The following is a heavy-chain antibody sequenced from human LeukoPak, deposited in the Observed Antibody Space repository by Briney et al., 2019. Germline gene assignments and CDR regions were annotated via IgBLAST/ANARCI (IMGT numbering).Heavy chain of an antibody. CDR3: ARGPRHYYDSSGYYRAPFDY. CDR2: INHSGST. D-gene: IGHD3-22*01. CDR1: GGSFSGYY. J-gene: IGHJ4*02. V-gene: IGHV4-34*01. Sequence: PSETLSLTCAVYGGSFSGYYWSWIRQPPGKGLEWIGEINHSGSTNYNPSLKSRVTISVDTSKNQFSLKLSPVTAADTAVYYCARGPRHYYDSSGYYRAPFDYWGQGTLVTVSS.